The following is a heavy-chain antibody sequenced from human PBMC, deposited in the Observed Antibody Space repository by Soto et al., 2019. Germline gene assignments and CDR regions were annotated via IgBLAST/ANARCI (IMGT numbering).Heavy chain of an antibody. CDR2: ISSSSSYI. J-gene: IGHJ4*02. D-gene: IGHD2-2*01. CDR1: GFTFSSYS. V-gene: IGHV3-21*01. Sequence: EVQLVESGGGLVKPGGSLRLSCAASGFTFSSYSMNWVRQAPGKGLEWVSSISSSSSYIYYADSVKGRFTISRDNAKNSLYLQMNSLRAEDTAVYYCARGDIVVVPAAMEIDYWGQGTLVTVSS. CDR3: ARGDIVVVPAAMEIDY.